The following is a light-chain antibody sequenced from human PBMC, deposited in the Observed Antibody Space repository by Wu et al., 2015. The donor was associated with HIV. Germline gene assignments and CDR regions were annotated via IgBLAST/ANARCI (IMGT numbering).Light chain of an antibody. CDR2: AAS. CDR3: QQLNSYPPGT. Sequence: IQLTQSPSSLSASVGDRVTITCRASQGISSYLAWYQQKPGKAPKLLIYAASTLQSGVLSRFSGSGSGTDFTLTISSLQPEDFATYYCQQLNSYPPGTFGPGTKVDIK. CDR1: QGISSY. V-gene: IGKV1-9*01. J-gene: IGKJ3*01.